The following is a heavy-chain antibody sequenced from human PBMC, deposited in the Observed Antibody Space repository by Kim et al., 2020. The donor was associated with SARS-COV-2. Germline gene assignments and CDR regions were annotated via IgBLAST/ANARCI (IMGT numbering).Heavy chain of an antibody. D-gene: IGHD5-12*01. CDR2: NTGRP. CDR3: ARWISQEA. Sequence: NTGRPTYAQGFTGRFVFSVDTSVSTAYLQISSLKAEDTAVYYCARWISQEAWGQGTLVTVSS. J-gene: IGHJ4*02. V-gene: IGHV7-4-1*02.